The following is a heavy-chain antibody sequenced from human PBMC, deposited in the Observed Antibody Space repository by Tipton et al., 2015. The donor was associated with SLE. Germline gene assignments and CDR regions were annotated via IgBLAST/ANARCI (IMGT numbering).Heavy chain of an antibody. V-gene: IGHV3-23*01. CDR1: GFTFSNYA. J-gene: IGHJ5*02. CDR3: ARTGCSGFQRIISWFDP. Sequence: SLRLSCSASGFTFSNYAMTWVRQAPGKGLEWVSSISGSGGATYYAVSVKGRFTISRDNSKNTLYLQMSSLRAEDTATYYCARTGCSGFQRIISWFDPWGQGALVTASS. CDR2: ISGSGGAT. D-gene: IGHD6-19*01.